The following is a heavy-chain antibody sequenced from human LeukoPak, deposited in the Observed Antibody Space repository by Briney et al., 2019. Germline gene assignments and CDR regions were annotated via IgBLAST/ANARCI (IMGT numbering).Heavy chain of an antibody. CDR3: AREHYDYFWGTYRSYALDI. CDR2: IYSGGTT. J-gene: IGHJ3*02. Sequence: TGGSLRLSRAASEFNFSNNYMNWVRQARGKGLEWGSVIYSGGTTNYADSVQGRFTISRDSSKNTVYLQMNRLRADDTAVYYCAREHYDYFWGTYRSYALDIWGQGTMVTVSS. V-gene: IGHV3-53*01. D-gene: IGHD3-16*02. CDR1: EFNFSNNY.